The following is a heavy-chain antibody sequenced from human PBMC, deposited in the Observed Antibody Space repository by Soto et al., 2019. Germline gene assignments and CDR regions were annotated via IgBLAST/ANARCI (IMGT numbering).Heavy chain of an antibody. J-gene: IGHJ4*02. CDR3: ARGLTTVVTGVFDY. CDR2: INHSGST. V-gene: IGHV4-34*01. Sequence: QPLPWGLEWIGEINHSGSTNYNPSLKSRVTISVDTSKNQFSLKLSSVTAADTAVYYCARGLTTVVTGVFDYWGQGTLVTVSS. D-gene: IGHD4-17*01.